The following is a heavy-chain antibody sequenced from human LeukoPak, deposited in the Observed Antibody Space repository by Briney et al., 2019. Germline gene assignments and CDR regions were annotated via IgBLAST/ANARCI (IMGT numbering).Heavy chain of an antibody. D-gene: IGHD1-26*01. J-gene: IGHJ4*02. CDR1: GYSISSGYY. V-gene: IGHV4-38-2*01. Sequence: SETLSLTCAVSGYSISSGYYWGWIRQPPGKGLEWIGIIYHSGSTYYNPSLKSRVTISVDTSKNQLSLRVTSVTAADTAVYHCARHFVRSGSYWADYWGQGTLVTVSS. CDR3: ARHFVRSGSYWADY. CDR2: IYHSGST.